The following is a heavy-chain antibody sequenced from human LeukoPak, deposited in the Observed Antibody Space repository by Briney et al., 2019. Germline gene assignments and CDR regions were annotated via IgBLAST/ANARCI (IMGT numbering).Heavy chain of an antibody. J-gene: IGHJ4*01. V-gene: IGHV4-61*01. CDR2: IYHSGST. D-gene: IGHD5-18*01. Sequence: SETLSLTCTVSGGSVSSGSYYWSWIRQPPGKGLEWIGEIYHSGSTNYNPSLKSRVTISVDTSKNQFSLKLSSVTAADTAVYYCASRDTATGLDWGQGTLVTVSS. CDR1: GGSVSSGSYY. CDR3: ASRDTATGLD.